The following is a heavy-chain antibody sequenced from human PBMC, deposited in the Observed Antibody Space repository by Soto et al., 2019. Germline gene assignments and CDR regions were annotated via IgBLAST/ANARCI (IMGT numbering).Heavy chain of an antibody. D-gene: IGHD6-19*01. Sequence: QVQLQQWGAGLLKPSETLSLTCAVYGGSFSGYYWSWIRQPPGKGLEWIGEINHSGSTNYNPSLKSRVTISVDTSKNQFSPKLSSVTAADTAVYYCARVHRGRIAVAGTCFDYWGQGTLVTVSS. CDR1: GGSFSGYY. CDR3: ARVHRGRIAVAGTCFDY. V-gene: IGHV4-34*01. CDR2: INHSGST. J-gene: IGHJ4*02.